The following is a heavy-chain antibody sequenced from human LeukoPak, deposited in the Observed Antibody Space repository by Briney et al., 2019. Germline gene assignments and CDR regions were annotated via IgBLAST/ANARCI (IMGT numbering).Heavy chain of an antibody. CDR2: IYYSGST. V-gene: IGHV4-30-4*01. J-gene: IGHJ4*02. Sequence: KASQTLSLTCTVSGGSISSGDYYWSWIRQPPGKGLEWIGYIYYSGSTYYNPSLKSRVTISVATSKNQFSLKLSSVTAADTAVYYCAREYDYGDYPGYWGQGTLVTVSS. CDR3: AREYDYGDYPGY. D-gene: IGHD4-17*01. CDR1: GGSISSGDYY.